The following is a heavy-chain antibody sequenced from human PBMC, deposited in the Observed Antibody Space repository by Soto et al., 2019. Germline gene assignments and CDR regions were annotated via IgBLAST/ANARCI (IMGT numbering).Heavy chain of an antibody. CDR3: ARARFGGLAAILADC. D-gene: IGHD5-12*01. CDR2: IYRGGST. V-gene: IGHV3-66*01. CDR1: GFTVSNNY. Sequence: EVQLVESGGGLVQPGGSLRLSCAASGFTVSNNYMTWVRQAPGKGLEWVSVIYRGGSTYYADSVRGRFTISRDNSKNTLYLQMSSLRAEDTAVYYCARARFGGLAAILADCWGQGTLVTVSS. J-gene: IGHJ4*02.